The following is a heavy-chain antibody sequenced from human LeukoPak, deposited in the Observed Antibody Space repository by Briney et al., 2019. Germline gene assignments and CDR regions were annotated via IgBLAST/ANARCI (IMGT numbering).Heavy chain of an antibody. CDR3: ARGGSGYDSFYYYGMDV. Sequence: SETLSLTCTVSGGSISSYYWSWIRQPPGKGLEWIGYIYDSGSINYNPSLKSRVTISLDTSKNQFSLKLSSVTAADTAVYYCARGGSGYDSFYYYGMDVWGQGTTVTVSS. J-gene: IGHJ6*02. D-gene: IGHD5-12*01. CDR1: GGSISSYY. V-gene: IGHV4-59*01. CDR2: IYDSGSI.